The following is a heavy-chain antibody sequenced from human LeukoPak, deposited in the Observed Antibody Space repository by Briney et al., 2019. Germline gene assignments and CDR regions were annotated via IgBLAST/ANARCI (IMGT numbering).Heavy chain of an antibody. CDR2: IRASGSTT. D-gene: IGHD2-21*02. V-gene: IGHV3-23*05. J-gene: IGHJ4*02. CDR3: ARGHRAYCGGDCHFGL. Sequence: GGSLRLSCVASGFTFSSYAMSWVRQAPGKGLEWVSNIRASGSTTYYADSVRGRFTVSRDNSKNTLYLQMNSLRAEDTAFYYCARGHRAYCGGDCHFGLWGQGSLVTVSS. CDR1: GFTFSSYA.